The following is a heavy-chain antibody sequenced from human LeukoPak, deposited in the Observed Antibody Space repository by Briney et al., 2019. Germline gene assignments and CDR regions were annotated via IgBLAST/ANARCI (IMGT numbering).Heavy chain of an antibody. V-gene: IGHV4-59*01. CDR3: ARDFYYDSSGPYYFDY. CDR1: GGSISSYY. D-gene: IGHD3-22*01. Sequence: SETLSLTCTVSGGSISSYYWSWIRQPPGKGLEWIGYIYYSGSTNYNPSLKSRVTISVDTSKNQFSLKLSSVTAADTAVYYCARDFYYDSSGPYYFDYWGQGTLVTVSS. J-gene: IGHJ4*02. CDR2: IYYSGST.